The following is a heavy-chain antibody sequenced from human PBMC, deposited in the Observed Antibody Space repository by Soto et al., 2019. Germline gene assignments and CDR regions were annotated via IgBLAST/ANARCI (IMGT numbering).Heavy chain of an antibody. V-gene: IGHV4-31*03. D-gene: IGHD2-15*01. Sequence: TSETLSLTCTVSGGSISSGGYYWSWIRQHPGKGLEWIGYIYYSGSTYYNPSLKSRVTISVDTSKNQFSLKLSSVTAADTAVYYCASGGYCSGGSCYGWFDPWGQGT. J-gene: IGHJ5*02. CDR3: ASGGYCSGGSCYGWFDP. CDR1: GGSISSGGYY. CDR2: IYYSGST.